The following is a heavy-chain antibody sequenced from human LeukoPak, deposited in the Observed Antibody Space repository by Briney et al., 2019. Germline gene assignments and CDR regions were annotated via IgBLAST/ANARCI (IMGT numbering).Heavy chain of an antibody. J-gene: IGHJ4*02. CDR2: IYRSGSI. Sequence: AGGSLRLSCAVSGFTVTVNYMSWVRQAPGKGLEWVSIIYRSGSISYADSVKGRFIISRDSSTNTLSLQMTSLRAEDTAVYYCAADFYTSYHLGCWGQGTLVTVSS. V-gene: IGHV3-66*01. CDR1: GFTVTVNY. CDR3: AADFYTSYHLGC. D-gene: IGHD3-16*01.